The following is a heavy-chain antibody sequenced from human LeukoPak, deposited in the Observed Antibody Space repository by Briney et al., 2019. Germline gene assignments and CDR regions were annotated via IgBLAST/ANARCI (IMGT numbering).Heavy chain of an antibody. Sequence: PSETLSLTCAVYGGSFSGYYWSWIRQPPGKRLEWIGEINHSGSTNYNPSLESRVTISVGTSKNQFSQKLSSVTAADTAVYYCARGGVVTAIPSLGNDYWGQGTLVTVSS. J-gene: IGHJ4*02. V-gene: IGHV4-34*01. D-gene: IGHD2-21*02. CDR3: ARGGVVTAIPSLGNDY. CDR2: INHSGST. CDR1: GGSFSGYY.